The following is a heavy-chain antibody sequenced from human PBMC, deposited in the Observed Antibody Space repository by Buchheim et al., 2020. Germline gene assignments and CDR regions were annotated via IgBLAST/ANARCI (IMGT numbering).Heavy chain of an antibody. CDR3: AGSYSSSSDGFDY. J-gene: IGHJ4*02. Sequence: QVQQQQWGAGLLKPSETLSLTCAVYGGSFSGYYWSWIRQPPGKGLEWIGEINHSGSTNYNPSLKSRVTISVDTSKNQFSLKLSSVTAADTAVYYCAGSYSSSSDGFDYWGQGTL. CDR2: INHSGST. D-gene: IGHD6-6*01. V-gene: IGHV4-34*01. CDR1: GGSFSGYY.